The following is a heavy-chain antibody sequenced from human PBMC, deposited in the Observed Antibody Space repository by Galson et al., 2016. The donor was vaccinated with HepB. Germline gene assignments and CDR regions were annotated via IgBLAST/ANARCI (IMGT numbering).Heavy chain of an antibody. D-gene: IGHD2-15*01. CDR2: IIPVFGKA. CDR1: GGTFSNNA. Sequence: SVKVSCKVSGGTFSNNAISWVRQAPGQGLEWMGGIIPVFGKANHAQKFQGRVTITADESTNTVYMELRSLRSEDTAVYYCARGRDIVVVGWFDPWGQGTLVTVSS. CDR3: ARGRDIVVVGWFDP. J-gene: IGHJ5*02. V-gene: IGHV1-69*13.